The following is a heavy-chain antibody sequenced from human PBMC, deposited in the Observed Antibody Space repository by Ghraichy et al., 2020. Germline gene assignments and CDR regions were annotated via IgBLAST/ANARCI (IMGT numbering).Heavy chain of an antibody. Sequence: SETLSLTCTVSGGSVSSGSYYWSWIRQPPGKGLEWIGYIYYSGSTNYNPSLKSRVTISVDTSKNQFSLKLSSVTAADTAGYYCAREGYYGKTLDYWGQGTVVTVSS. CDR2: IYYSGST. D-gene: IGHD4-17*01. V-gene: IGHV4-61*01. J-gene: IGHJ4*02. CDR3: AREGYYGKTLDY. CDR1: GGSVSSGSYY.